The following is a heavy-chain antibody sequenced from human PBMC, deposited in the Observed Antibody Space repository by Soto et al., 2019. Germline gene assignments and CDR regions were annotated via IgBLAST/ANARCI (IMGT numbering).Heavy chain of an antibody. CDR2: INPSGGST. J-gene: IGHJ5*02. CDR3: ARRIQGSSSSGRVSPWFDP. CDR1: GYTFTSYY. D-gene: IGHD6-6*01. V-gene: IGHV1-46*01. Sequence: QVQLVQSGAEVKKPGASVKVSCKASGYTFTSYYMHWLRQAPGQALEWMRIINPSGGSTSYAQKLQGRVTMTRDTSTSRVYMELSSLGSEDTAVYYCARRIQGSSSSGRVSPWFDPWGQGTLVTVSS.